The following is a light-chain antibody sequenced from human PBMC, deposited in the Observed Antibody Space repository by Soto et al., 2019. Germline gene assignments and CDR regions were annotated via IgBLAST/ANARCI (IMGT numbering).Light chain of an antibody. CDR3: GAWDRSLGVVV. V-gene: IGLV1-51*01. J-gene: IGLJ3*02. CDR2: DDT. Sequence: QSVLTQPPSVSAAPGQKVTMSCSGSSSNIGKNFVAWYQQLPGTAPKLLIYDDTKRPYGIPGRFSGSKSGTSATLGITGLQTGDEADYYCGAWDRSLGVVVFGGGTKVTVL. CDR1: SSNIGKNF.